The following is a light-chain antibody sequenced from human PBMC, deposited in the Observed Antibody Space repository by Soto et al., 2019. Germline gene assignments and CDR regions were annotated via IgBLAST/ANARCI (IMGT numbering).Light chain of an antibody. CDR3: QDYGTSHPWT. J-gene: IGKJ1*01. CDR1: QNIRGNE. V-gene: IGKV3-20*01. CDR2: GGS. Sequence: EVVLTQSPGALSLTPGEGVTLSCMASQNIRGNELAWYRQKRGQAPRLLMYGGSTRADGIPDRFSGRGTGTNFTLTISRLEPEDSAVYYCQDYGTSHPWTFGQGTKLEIK.